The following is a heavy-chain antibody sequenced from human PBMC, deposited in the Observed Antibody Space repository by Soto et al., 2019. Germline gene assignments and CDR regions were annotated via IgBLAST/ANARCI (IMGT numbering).Heavy chain of an antibody. D-gene: IGHD3-16*01. Sequence: QVQLVESGGGVVQPGTSLRVSCVGSGFTFRSYVIHWVRQAPGKGLEWVALTSYDGSDKYYDDSVRGRFTISRDNSRNTVDLPMDRLRLEDTALYYCARWGTTGGLDVWGQGTLVSVSS. CDR3: ARWGTTGGLDV. CDR1: GFTFRSYV. CDR2: TSYDGSDK. V-gene: IGHV3-30*19. J-gene: IGHJ1*01.